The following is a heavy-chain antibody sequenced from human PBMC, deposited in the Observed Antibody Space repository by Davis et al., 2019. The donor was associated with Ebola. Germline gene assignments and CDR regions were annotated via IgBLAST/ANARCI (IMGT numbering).Heavy chain of an antibody. CDR2: INPNSGGT. CDR3: ATEQQLAYFDY. V-gene: IGHV1-2*06. D-gene: IGHD6-13*01. CDR1: GYTFTGSY. J-gene: IGHJ4*02. Sequence: ASVTVSCKASGYTFTGSYMHWVRQAPGQGLEWMGRINPNSGGTNYAQKFQGRVTMTEDTSTDTAYMELSSLRSEDTAVYYCATEQQLAYFDYWGQGTLVTVSS.